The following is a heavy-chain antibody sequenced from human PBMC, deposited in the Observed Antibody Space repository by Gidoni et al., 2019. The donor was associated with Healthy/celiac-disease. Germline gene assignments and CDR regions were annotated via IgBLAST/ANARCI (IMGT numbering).Heavy chain of an antibody. Sequence: LRLSCSASVFTFSSYAMHWVRQAPGKGLEWVAVISYDGSNKYYADSVKGRFTISRDNSKNTLYLQMNILRAEDTAVYYCARTYSSGWYYFDYWGQGTLVTVSS. V-gene: IGHV3-30-3*01. CDR2: ISYDGSNK. J-gene: IGHJ4*02. CDR1: VFTFSSYA. CDR3: ARTYSSGWYYFDY. D-gene: IGHD6-19*01.